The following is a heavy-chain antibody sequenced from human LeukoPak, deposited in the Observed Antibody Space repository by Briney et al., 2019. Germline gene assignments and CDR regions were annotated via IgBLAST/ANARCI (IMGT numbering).Heavy chain of an antibody. CDR3: ALLAVASDFDY. CDR2: IGSSGSTI. J-gene: IGHJ4*02. CDR1: GFTVSVYE. V-gene: IGHV3-48*03. Sequence: GGSLRLSCAVSGFTVSVYEMNWVRQAPGKGLEWVSNIGSSGSTIYYADSVKGRFSISRDNAKSSLYLQMNSLRVEDTAVYYCALLAVASDFDYWGQGALVTVSS. D-gene: IGHD6-19*01.